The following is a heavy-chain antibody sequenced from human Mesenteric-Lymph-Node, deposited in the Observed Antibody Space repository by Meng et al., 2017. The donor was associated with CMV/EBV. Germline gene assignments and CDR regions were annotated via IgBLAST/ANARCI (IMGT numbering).Heavy chain of an antibody. Sequence: GSLRLSCTVSGYSIDSGYYWGWIRQPPGKGLEWIGSIYHSGSTYYNPSLKSRVTISVDTSKNQFSLKLNSVTAADTAVYYCASRGEITPATGPHFDYWGQGTLVTVSS. J-gene: IGHJ4*02. CDR3: ASRGEITPATGPHFDY. V-gene: IGHV4-38-2*02. CDR2: IYHSGST. CDR1: GYSIDSGYY. D-gene: IGHD1-1*01.